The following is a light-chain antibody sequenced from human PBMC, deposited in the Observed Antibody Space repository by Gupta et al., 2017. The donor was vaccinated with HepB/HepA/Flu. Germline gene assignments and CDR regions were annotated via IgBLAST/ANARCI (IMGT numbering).Light chain of an antibody. V-gene: IGLV1-40*01. Sequence: QSVLTQPPSVSGAPGQRVTISCTGSSSNIGAGYDVHWYQQLPGTAPKLLICGNSNRPSGVPDRFSGSKSGTSASLAITGLQAEDEADYYCQSYDSSLVFGGGTKLTVL. CDR3: QSYDSSLV. J-gene: IGLJ2*01. CDR2: GNS. CDR1: SSNIGAGYD.